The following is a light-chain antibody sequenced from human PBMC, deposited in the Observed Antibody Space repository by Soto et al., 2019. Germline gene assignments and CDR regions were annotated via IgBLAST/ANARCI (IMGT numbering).Light chain of an antibody. V-gene: IGKV4-1*01. CDR2: WAS. Sequence: DIVMTQSPDSLAVSLGERATINCKSSQSVLYSSNNKNYLAWYQQKPGQPPKLLIYWASNRESGVPDRFSGSGSGTDFTLTISSLQAEDVAVYYCQQYYTNALTFGGGTKVGVK. J-gene: IGKJ4*01. CDR3: QQYYTNALT. CDR1: QSVLYSSNNKNY.